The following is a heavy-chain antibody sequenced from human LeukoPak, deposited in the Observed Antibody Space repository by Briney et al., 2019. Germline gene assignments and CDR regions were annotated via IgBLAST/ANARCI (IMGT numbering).Heavy chain of an antibody. J-gene: IGHJ4*02. D-gene: IGHD3-22*01. V-gene: IGHV3-53*01. Sequence: GGSLRLSCAASVFTVSSNYMSWVRQAPGKGLEWVSVIYSGGSTYYADSVKGRFTISRDNSKNTLYLQMNSLRAEDTAVYYCASGVVVVTYWGQGTLVTVSS. CDR1: VFTVSSNY. CDR2: IYSGGST. CDR3: ASGVVVVTY.